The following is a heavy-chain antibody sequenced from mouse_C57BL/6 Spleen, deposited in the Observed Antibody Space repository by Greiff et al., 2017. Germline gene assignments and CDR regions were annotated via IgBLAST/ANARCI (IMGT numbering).Heavy chain of an antibody. Sequence: QVHVKQPGAELVKPGASVKLSCKASGYTFTSYWMHWVKQRPGQGLEWIGMIHPNSGSTNYNEKFKSKATLTVDKSSSTAYMQRSSLTSEDSAVYYCARDYYGSSLGYFDVWGTGTTVTVSS. V-gene: IGHV1-64*01. J-gene: IGHJ1*03. CDR1: GYTFTSYW. D-gene: IGHD1-1*01. CDR3: ARDYYGSSLGYFDV. CDR2: IHPNSGST.